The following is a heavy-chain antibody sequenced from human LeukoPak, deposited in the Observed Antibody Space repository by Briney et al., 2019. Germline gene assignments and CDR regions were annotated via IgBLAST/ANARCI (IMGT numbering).Heavy chain of an antibody. Sequence: PSETLSLTCTVSGGSISSGSYYWSWIRQPAGKGLEWIGRIYTSGSTNYNPSLKSRVTIPVDTSKNQFSLKLSSVTAADTPVSFCARGGSDSYGYYCYYYMDVWGKGTTVTVSS. J-gene: IGHJ6*03. V-gene: IGHV4-61*02. CDR2: IYTSGST. D-gene: IGHD5-18*01. CDR1: GGSISSGSYY. CDR3: ARGGSDSYGYYCYYYMDV.